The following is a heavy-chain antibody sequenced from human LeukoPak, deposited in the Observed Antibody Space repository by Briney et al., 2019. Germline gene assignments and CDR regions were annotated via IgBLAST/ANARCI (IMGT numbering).Heavy chain of an antibody. J-gene: IGHJ4*02. D-gene: IGHD5-12*01. CDR2: LNTHSGGT. CDR1: GYTFSTYY. V-gene: IGHV1-2*02. Sequence: ASVKVSCKASGYTFSTYYMHWVRQAPGQGLEWMGWLNTHSGGTNYAQNFQGRVTMTRDTSISTAYLELSRLTSDDTAMYYCARVPSYSGQDHGGDYWGQGTLVTASS. CDR3: ARVPSYSGQDHGGDY.